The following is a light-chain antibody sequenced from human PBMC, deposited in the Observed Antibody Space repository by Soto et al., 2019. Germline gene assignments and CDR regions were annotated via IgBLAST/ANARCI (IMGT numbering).Light chain of an antibody. Sequence: EIVLTQSPGTLSLSPGERATLSCRASQSISNYLAWYQHKPGQAPRLLISDASKRASGVPARFSGSGSGTDFTLTISSLEPEDFAVYYCQQRSQRPPLTFGGGTTVEIK. V-gene: IGKV3-11*01. J-gene: IGKJ4*01. CDR2: DAS. CDR1: QSISNY. CDR3: QQRSQRPPLT.